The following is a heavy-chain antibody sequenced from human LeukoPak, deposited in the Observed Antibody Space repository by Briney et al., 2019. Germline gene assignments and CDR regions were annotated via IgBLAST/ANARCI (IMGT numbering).Heavy chain of an antibody. CDR3: ARDPYPMVRDYYYYMDV. Sequence: ASVKVSCKASGGTFSSYAISWVRQAPGQGLEWMGGIIPIFGTANYAQKFQGRVTITADKSTSTAYMELSSLRSEDTAVYYCARDPYPMVRDYYYYMDVWGKGTTVTVSS. CDR2: IIPIFGTA. V-gene: IGHV1-69*06. CDR1: GGTFSSYA. D-gene: IGHD3-10*01. J-gene: IGHJ6*03.